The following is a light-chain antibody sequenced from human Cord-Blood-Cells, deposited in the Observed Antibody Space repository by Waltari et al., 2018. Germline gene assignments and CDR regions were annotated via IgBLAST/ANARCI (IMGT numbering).Light chain of an antibody. CDR2: GAS. V-gene: IGKV3-20*01. CDR3: QQYGSSPKT. CDR1: KSVSSSY. Sequence: EIVLTQSPGTLSLSPGERATLFCRASKSVSSSYLAWYQQKPGQAPRLLIYGASSRATGIPDRFSGSGSGTDFTLTISRLEPEDFAVYYCQQYGSSPKTFGQGTKVEIK. J-gene: IGKJ1*01.